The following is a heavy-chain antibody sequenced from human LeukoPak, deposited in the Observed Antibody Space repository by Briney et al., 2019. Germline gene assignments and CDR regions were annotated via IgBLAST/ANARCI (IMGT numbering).Heavy chain of an antibody. CDR2: IYSGGST. Sequence: GGSLRLSCAASGFTVSSNYMSWVRQAPGKRLEWVSVIYSGGSTYYADSVKGRFTISRDNSKNTLYLQMNSLRAEDTAVYYCARDYYDSSLLWGQGTLVTVSS. J-gene: IGHJ4*02. CDR3: ARDYYDSSLL. D-gene: IGHD3-22*01. V-gene: IGHV3-53*01. CDR1: GFTVSSNY.